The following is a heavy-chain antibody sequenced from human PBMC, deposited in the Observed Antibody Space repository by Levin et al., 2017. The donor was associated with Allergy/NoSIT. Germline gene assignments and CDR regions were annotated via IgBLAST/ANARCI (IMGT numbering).Heavy chain of an antibody. CDR2: IKQDGSEK. CDR1: GFTFSSSW. D-gene: IGHD1/OR15-1a*01. CDR3: AKKTMMDV. Sequence: GGSLRLSCAASGFTFSSSWMTWVRQAPGKGLEWVANIKQDGSEKYYVGSVKGRFTISRDNAKNSLYLQMNSLRAEDTAVYYCAKKTMMDVWGQGTTVTVSS. J-gene: IGHJ6*02. V-gene: IGHV3-7*01.